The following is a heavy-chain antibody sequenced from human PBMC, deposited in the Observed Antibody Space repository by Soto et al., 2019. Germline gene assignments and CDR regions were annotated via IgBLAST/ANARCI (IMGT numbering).Heavy chain of an antibody. Sequence: QVQLVQSGAEVKKPGASVKVSCKASGYTFTSYGISWVRQAPGQGLEWMGWISAYNGNTNYAQKLQGRVTMTTDTSTSTAYMELRSLRSDDTAVHYCARDVDYYGSGSFFAYYYYYGMDVWGQGTTVTVSS. CDR2: ISAYNGNT. J-gene: IGHJ6*02. CDR3: ARDVDYYGSGSFFAYYYYYGMDV. D-gene: IGHD3-10*01. CDR1: GYTFTSYG. V-gene: IGHV1-18*01.